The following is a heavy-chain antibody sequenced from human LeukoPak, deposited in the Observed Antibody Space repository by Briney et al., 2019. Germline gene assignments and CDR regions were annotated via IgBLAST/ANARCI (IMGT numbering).Heavy chain of an antibody. V-gene: IGHV4-39*01. J-gene: IGHJ5*02. CDR3: ARQDIVVVPAAQITYNWFDP. CDR2: IYYSGST. Sequence: SETLSLTCTVSGGSISSYYWGWIRQPPGKGLEWIGSIYYSGSTYYNPSLKSRVTISVDTSKNQFSLKLSSVTAADTAVYYCARQDIVVVPAAQITYNWFDPWGQGTLVTVSS. D-gene: IGHD2-2*01. CDR1: GGSISSYY.